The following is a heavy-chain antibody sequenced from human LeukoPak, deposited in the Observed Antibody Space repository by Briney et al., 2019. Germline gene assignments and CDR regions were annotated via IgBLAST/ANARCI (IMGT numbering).Heavy chain of an antibody. CDR2: INPSGGST. CDR1: GYTFTSYY. J-gene: IGHJ4*02. CDR3: AGGGDMATVPHLYYFEY. D-gene: IGHD5-24*01. Sequence: ASVKVSCKASGYTFTSYYLHWVRPAPGQGLEWMGIINPSGGSTTYAQNFQGRVTMTRDTSTSTVYMELSSLRSEDTAVYYCAGGGDMATVPHLYYFEYWGQGTLVTVSS. V-gene: IGHV1-46*01.